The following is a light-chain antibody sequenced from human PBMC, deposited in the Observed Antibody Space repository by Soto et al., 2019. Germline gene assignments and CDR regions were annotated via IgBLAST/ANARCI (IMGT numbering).Light chain of an antibody. Sequence: QPVLTQPPSASGTPGQRVTISCSGSSSNIGSNTVNWYQQLPGTAPKLLMYSNDQRPSGVPDRFSGSKSGTSASLAISGLRSEDEADYYCATWDDSLNGGVFGGGTKLTVL. J-gene: IGLJ3*02. CDR1: SSNIGSNT. V-gene: IGLV1-44*01. CDR2: SND. CDR3: ATWDDSLNGGV.